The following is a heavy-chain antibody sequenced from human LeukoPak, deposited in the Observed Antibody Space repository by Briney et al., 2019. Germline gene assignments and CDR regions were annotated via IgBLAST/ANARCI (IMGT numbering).Heavy chain of an antibody. CDR1: GFTFSSYA. CDR2: ISGSGGST. D-gene: IGHD3-22*01. CDR3: AKDGGYYYDSSGYLDY. V-gene: IGHV3-23*01. J-gene: IGHJ4*02. Sequence: GGSLRLSCAASGFTFSSYAMSWVRQAPGKGLEWVSAISGSGGSTYYADSVKGRFTISRDNSKNTLYPQMNSLRAEDTAVYYCAKDGGYYYDSSGYLDYWGQGTLVTVSS.